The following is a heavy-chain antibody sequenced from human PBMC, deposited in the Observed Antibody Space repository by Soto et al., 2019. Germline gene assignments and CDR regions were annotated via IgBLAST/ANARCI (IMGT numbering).Heavy chain of an antibody. CDR3: ARQGLYSSGWYGLGYFDY. J-gene: IGHJ4*02. CDR1: GYSFTSYW. Sequence: GESLKISCKGSGYSFTSYWIGWVRQMPGKGLEWMGIIYPGDSDTRYSPSFQGQVTISADKSISTAYLQWSSLKASDTAMYYCARQGLYSSGWYGLGYFDYWGQGTLVTVSS. V-gene: IGHV5-51*01. CDR2: IYPGDSDT. D-gene: IGHD6-19*01.